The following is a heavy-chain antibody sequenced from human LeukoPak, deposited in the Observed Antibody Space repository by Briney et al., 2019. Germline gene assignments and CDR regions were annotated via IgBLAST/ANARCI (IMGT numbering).Heavy chain of an antibody. CDR2: ITSSGAST. J-gene: IGHJ4*02. Sequence: GGSLRLSCAASKFTFSSSAMNWVRQAPGKGLEWVSAITSSGASTYYADSVKGRFTIPRDNSKNTLYLQMNSLRAEDTAVYYCAKDRVGIWGQGTLVTVSS. CDR1: KFTFSSSA. CDR3: AKDRVGI. V-gene: IGHV3-23*01. D-gene: IGHD1-20*01.